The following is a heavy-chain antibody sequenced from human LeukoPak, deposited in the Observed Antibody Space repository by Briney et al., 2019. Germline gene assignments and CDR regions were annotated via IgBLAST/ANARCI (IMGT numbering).Heavy chain of an antibody. Sequence: GGSLRLSCAVSGMSLSDYGMSWVRQAPGKGLEWVAGISGSGGGTNYADSVKGRFTISRDNPKNTLYLQMNRLRAEDTAVYFCAKRGVVIRVILVGFHKEAYYFDSWGQGALVTVSS. CDR2: ISGSGGGT. V-gene: IGHV3-23*01. J-gene: IGHJ4*02. CDR3: AKRGVVIRVILVGFHKEAYYFDS. CDR1: GMSLSDYG. D-gene: IGHD3-22*01.